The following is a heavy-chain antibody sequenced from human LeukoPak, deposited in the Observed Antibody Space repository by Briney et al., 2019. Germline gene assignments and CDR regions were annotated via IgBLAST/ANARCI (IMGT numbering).Heavy chain of an antibody. J-gene: IGHJ4*02. CDR1: GGTFSSDA. V-gene: IGHV1-69*05. CDR2: IIPIFGTA. Sequence: SVKVSCKASGGTFSSDAINWVRQAPGQRLEWLGRIIPIFGTANYAQKFQGRVTITTDESTSTAYMELSSLRSEDTAVYYCVRDPMTTNYFDYWGQGTLVTVSS. CDR3: VRDPMTTNYFDY. D-gene: IGHD4-17*01.